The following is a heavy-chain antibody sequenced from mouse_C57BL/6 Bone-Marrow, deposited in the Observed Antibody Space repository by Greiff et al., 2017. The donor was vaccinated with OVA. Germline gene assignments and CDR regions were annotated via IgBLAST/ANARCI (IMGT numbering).Heavy chain of an antibody. CDR2: ISSGSSTI. J-gene: IGHJ1*03. D-gene: IGHD1-1*01. Sequence: EVKLVESGGGLVKPGGSLKLSCAASGFTFSDYGMHWVRQAPEKGLEWVAYISSGSSTIYYADTVKGRFTISRDNAKNTLFLQMTSLRSEDTAMYYCARANYYGSSRYFDVWGTGTTVTVSS. CDR3: ARANYYGSSRYFDV. CDR1: GFTFSDYG. V-gene: IGHV5-17*01.